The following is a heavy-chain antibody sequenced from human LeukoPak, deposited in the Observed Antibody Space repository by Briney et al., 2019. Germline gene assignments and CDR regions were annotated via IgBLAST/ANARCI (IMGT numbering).Heavy chain of an antibody. Sequence: PSETLSLTCTVSGGSISSGNYYWSWIRQPAGKGLEWIGRIYTSGSTNYNPSLKSRVTISVDTSENQFSLKLNSVTAADTAVYYCARVKVDEWLQFQYYYYYMDVWGKGTTVTVSS. CDR1: GGSISSGNYY. CDR2: IYTSGST. CDR3: ARVKVDEWLQFQYYYYYMDV. D-gene: IGHD5-24*01. J-gene: IGHJ6*03. V-gene: IGHV4-61*02.